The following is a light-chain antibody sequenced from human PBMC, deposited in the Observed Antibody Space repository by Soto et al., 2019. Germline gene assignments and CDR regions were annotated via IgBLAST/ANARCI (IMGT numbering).Light chain of an antibody. V-gene: IGKV3-20*01. J-gene: IGKJ1*01. CDR1: QSVSNNY. CDR3: QQYGSSGT. CDR2: GAS. Sequence: EIVLIQSPATLSSFPCDRVTMCCRASQSVSNNYLAWYQQKPGQAPRLLIYGASNRATGIPDRFSGSGSGTDFTLTISRLEPEDFAVYYCQQYGSSGTFGQGTKVDIK.